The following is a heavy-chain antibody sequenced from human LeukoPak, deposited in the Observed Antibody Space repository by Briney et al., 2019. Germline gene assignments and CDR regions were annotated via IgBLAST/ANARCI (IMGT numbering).Heavy chain of an antibody. D-gene: IGHD6-13*01. CDR2: IYYSGST. J-gene: IGHJ4*02. V-gene: IGHV4-39*01. Sequence: SETLSLTCTVSGGSISSSRYYWGWIRPPPGKGLEWSGSIYYSGSTYYNPSLKSRITISVDTSTNQFSLKFTSVSAPDTAVYYWASVYSLYDNWGQGILVIVSS. CDR3: ASVYSLYDN. CDR1: GGSISSSRYY.